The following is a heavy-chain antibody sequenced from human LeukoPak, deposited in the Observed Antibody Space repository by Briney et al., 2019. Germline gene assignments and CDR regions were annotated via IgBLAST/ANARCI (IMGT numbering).Heavy chain of an antibody. V-gene: IGHV4-61*01. CDR2: IYYSGST. CDR3: ARDLFDDNGYPPNYYYYYGMDV. CDR1: GVSVSSGSYY. J-gene: IGHJ6*02. Sequence: SETLSLTCTVSGVSVSSGSYYWSWIRQPPGKGLEWIGYIYYSGSTNYNPSLKSRVTISVDTSKNQFSLKLSSVTAADTAVYYCARDLFDDNGYPPNYYYYYGMDVWGQGTTVTVSS. D-gene: IGHD5-18*01.